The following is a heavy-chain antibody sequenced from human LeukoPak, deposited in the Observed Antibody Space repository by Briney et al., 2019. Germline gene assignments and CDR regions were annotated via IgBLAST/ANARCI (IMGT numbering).Heavy chain of an antibody. Sequence: GGSLRLSCAASGFTVSSNYMSWVRQAPGKGLEWVSVIYSGGSTYYADSVKGRFTISRDNSKNTLYLQMNSLRAGDTAVYYCARDLGAAGNYGMDVWGQGTTVTVSS. CDR2: IYSGGST. CDR1: GFTVSSNY. CDR3: ARDLGAAGNYGMDV. J-gene: IGHJ6*02. V-gene: IGHV3-66*01. D-gene: IGHD6-13*01.